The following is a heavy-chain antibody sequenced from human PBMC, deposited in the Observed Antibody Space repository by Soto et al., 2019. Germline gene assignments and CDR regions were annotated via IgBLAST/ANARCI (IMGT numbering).Heavy chain of an antibody. CDR1: GESFSGHF. J-gene: IGHJ5*02. CDR2: INHSGST. Sequence: PSETLSLTCAVNGESFSGHFWSWIRQPPGKGLEWIGEINHSGSTNYNPSLKSRVTISVDTSKNQFSLKLSSVTAADTAVYYCARGLSITIFGVVIIGWFDPWGQGTLVTVSS. CDR3: ARGLSITIFGVVIIGWFDP. V-gene: IGHV4-34*01. D-gene: IGHD3-3*01.